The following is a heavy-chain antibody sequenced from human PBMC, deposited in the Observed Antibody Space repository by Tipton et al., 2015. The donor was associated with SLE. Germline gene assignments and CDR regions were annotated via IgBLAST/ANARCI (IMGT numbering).Heavy chain of an antibody. V-gene: IGHV4-39*02. J-gene: IGHJ5*02. CDR3: ARVLLYFDFWSGYETPGSWFDP. D-gene: IGHD3-3*01. CDR2: IYHSGST. Sequence: TLSLTCTVSGGSISSSSHYWGWIRQPPGKGLEWIGSIYHSGSTYYNPSLKSRVTISVDTSKNHFSLKLGSVTAADTAVYYCARVLLYFDFWSGYETPGSWFDPWGQGTLVTVSS. CDR1: GGSISSSSHY.